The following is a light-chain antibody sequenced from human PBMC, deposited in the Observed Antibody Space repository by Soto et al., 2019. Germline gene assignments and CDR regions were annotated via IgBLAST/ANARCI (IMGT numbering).Light chain of an antibody. CDR3: SSYTSSGTLDA. CDR2: DVS. V-gene: IGLV2-14*01. CDR1: SSDVGGYNY. Sequence: QSVLTQPASVSGSPGQSITISRTGTSSDVGGYNYVSWYQQHPGKAPKLMIYDVSNRPSGVSNRFSGSKSGNTASLTISGLPAEDEDDCYCSSYTSSGTLDALGTWTNVTVL. J-gene: IGLJ1*01.